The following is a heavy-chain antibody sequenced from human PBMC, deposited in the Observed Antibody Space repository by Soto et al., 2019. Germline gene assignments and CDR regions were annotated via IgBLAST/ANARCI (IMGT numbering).Heavy chain of an antibody. CDR3: AREAEDTPMVN. V-gene: IGHV1-2*02. CDR1: GYTFTGFF. J-gene: IGHJ4*02. D-gene: IGHD5-18*01. CDR2: INPNSGGT. Sequence: ASVKVSCKASGYTFTGFFMNLVRQAPGQGLAWMGWINPNSGGTNYAQKFQGRVTMTRDTSISTAYMELSRLRSDDTAVYYCAREAEDTPMVNWGQGTLVTVSS.